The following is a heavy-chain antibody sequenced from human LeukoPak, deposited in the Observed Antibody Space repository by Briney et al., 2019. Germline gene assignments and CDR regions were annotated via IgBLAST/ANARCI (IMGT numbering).Heavy chain of an antibody. D-gene: IGHD3-22*01. CDR2: IYYSGST. Sequence: SETLSLTCTVSGGSISSYYWSWIRQPPGKGLEWIGYIYYSGSTNYNPSLKSRVTISVDTSKNQFSLKLSSVTAADTAVYYCASSPDRGELRAYFQHWGQGTLVTVSS. CDR1: GGSISSYY. CDR3: ASSPDRGELRAYFQH. V-gene: IGHV4-59*01. J-gene: IGHJ1*01.